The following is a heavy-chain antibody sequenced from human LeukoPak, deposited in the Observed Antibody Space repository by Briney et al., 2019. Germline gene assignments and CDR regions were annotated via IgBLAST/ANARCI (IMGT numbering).Heavy chain of an antibody. CDR2: INHSGSS. V-gene: IGHV4-34*01. J-gene: IGHJ1*01. D-gene: IGHD3-22*01. CDR1: GGSFSGYY. Sequence: SETLSLTCAVYGGSFSGYYWSWIRQPPGKGLEWIWEINHSGSSNYNPSLESRVTISVDTSKNPFSLKLRSVTAANTAVYYCARGNTRPVVVITSAEYFQHWGQGNLVTVSS. CDR3: ARGNTRPVVVITSAEYFQH.